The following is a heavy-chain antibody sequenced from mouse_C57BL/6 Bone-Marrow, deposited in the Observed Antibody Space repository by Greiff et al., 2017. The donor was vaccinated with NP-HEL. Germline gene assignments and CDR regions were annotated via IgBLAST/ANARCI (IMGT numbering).Heavy chain of an antibody. CDR1: GYTFTSYW. J-gene: IGHJ2*01. CDR3: ARGRVAYYFDY. CDR2: INPSSGYT. V-gene: IGHV1-7*01. Sequence: VQLQQSGAELAKPGASVKLSCKASGYTFTSYWMHWVKQRPGQGLEWIGYINPSSGYTKSNQKLKDKATLTADKSSSIAYMQLSSLTYEDSAVYYCARGRVAYYFDYWGQGTTLTVSS.